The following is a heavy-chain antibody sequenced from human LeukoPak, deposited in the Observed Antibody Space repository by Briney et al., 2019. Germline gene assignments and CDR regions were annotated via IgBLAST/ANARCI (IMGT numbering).Heavy chain of an antibody. D-gene: IGHD2-2*02. V-gene: IGHV1-2*02. CDR2: INPNSGGT. J-gene: IGHJ4*02. Sequence: ASVKVSCKASLYTFTSYGISWVRQAPGQGVEWMGWINPNSGGTNYAQKSQGRVTMARDTSIRTAYMELSRLRSDDTAVYYCARGPVEVPAAIRDYWGQGTLVTVSP. CDR3: ARGPVEVPAAIRDY. CDR1: LYTFTSYG.